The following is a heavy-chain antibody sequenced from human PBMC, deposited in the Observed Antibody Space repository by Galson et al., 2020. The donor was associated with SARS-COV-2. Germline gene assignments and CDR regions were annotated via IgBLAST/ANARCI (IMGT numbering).Heavy chain of an antibody. V-gene: IGHV4-31*03. Sequence: ASETLFLTCTVSGGSISSGGYYWSWIRQHPGKGLEWIGYIYYSGSTYYNPSLKSRVTISVDTSKNQFSLKLSSVTAADTAVYYCARGDYYDSSGRTGAFDIWGQGTMVTVSS. CDR3: ARGDYYDSSGRTGAFDI. D-gene: IGHD3-22*01. J-gene: IGHJ3*02. CDR1: GGSISSGGYY. CDR2: IYYSGST.